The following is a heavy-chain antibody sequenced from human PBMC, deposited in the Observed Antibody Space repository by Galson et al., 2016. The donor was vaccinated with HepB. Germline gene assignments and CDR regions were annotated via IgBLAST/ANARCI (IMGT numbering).Heavy chain of an antibody. CDR3: ARSKVGDWDWYFDL. CDR2: VYYSGST. J-gene: IGHJ2*01. Sequence: SETLSLTCTVSGGSISSYYWSWIRRPPGRGLEWIGYVYYSGSTNYNPSLKSRVTISVAPSKNQFSLRLTSVTAADTGVYYCARSKVGDWDWYFDLWGSGTLLTVSS. V-gene: IGHV4-59*01. D-gene: IGHD2-21*02. CDR1: GGSISSYY.